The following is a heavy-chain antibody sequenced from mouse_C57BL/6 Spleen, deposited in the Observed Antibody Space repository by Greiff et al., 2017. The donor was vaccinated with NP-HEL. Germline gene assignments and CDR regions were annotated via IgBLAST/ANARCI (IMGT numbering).Heavy chain of an antibody. CDR2: ISYDGSN. Sequence: EVKLQESGPGLVKPSQSLSLTCSVTGYSITSGYYWNWIRQFPGNKLEWMGYISYDGSNNYNPSLKNRISITRDTSKNQFFLKLNSVTTEDTATYYCARAGPGRGLAYWGQGTLVTVSA. V-gene: IGHV3-6*01. CDR1: GYSITSGYY. J-gene: IGHJ3*01. D-gene: IGHD3-1*01. CDR3: ARAGPGRGLAY.